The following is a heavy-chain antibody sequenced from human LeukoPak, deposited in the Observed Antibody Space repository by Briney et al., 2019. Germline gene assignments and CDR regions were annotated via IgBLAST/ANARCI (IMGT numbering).Heavy chain of an antibody. V-gene: IGHV3-23*01. D-gene: IGHD2/OR15-2a*01. CDR1: GFTFSSYA. CDR2: ISGSGGST. Sequence: GGSLRLSCAASGFTFSSYAMSWVRQAPGKGLEWVSAISGSGGSTYYADSVKGRFTISRDNSKNTLYLQMSSLRAEDTALYYCAVLIGRSDAFDIWGQGTMVTVSS. CDR3: AVLIGRSDAFDI. J-gene: IGHJ3*02.